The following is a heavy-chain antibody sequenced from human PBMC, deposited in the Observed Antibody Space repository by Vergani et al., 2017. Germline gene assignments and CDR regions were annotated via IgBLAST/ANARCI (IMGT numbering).Heavy chain of an antibody. CDR2: IYSGGST. J-gene: IGHJ6*02. V-gene: IGHV3-53*02. CDR1: GFTVSSNY. Sequence: EVQLVETGGGLIQPGGSLRLSCAASGFTVSSNYMSWVRQAPGKGLEWVSVIYSGGSTYYADSVKGRFTISRDNSKNTLYLQMNSLRAEDTAVYYCARDTGDYYYYGMDVWGRGTTVTVSS. D-gene: IGHD2-8*02. CDR3: ARDTGDYYYYGMDV.